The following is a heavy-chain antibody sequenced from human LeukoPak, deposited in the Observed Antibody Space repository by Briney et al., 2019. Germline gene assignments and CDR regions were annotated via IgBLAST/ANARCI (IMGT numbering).Heavy chain of an antibody. CDR2: INTDGSST. V-gene: IGHV3-74*01. CDR3: ATDRGYSPDY. Sequence: PGGSLRLSCAASGFTFTGYWLHWVRQPPGKGLVWVSHINTDGSSTTYADSVKGRFSISRDNAKSTLYLQMNSLRAEDTAVYYCATDRGYSPDYWGQGTLVTVSS. J-gene: IGHJ4*02. CDR1: GFTFTGYW. D-gene: IGHD2-2*03.